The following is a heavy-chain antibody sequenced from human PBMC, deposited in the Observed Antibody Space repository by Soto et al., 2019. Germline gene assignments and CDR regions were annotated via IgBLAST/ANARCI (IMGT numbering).Heavy chain of an antibody. D-gene: IGHD2-8*02. CDR1: GFTFSSYG. J-gene: IGHJ4*02. CDR3: GGDLGGVCRGWYPRGGFDY. CDR2: IWYDGSKK. V-gene: IGHV3-33*01. Sequence: QVQLVESGGGVVQPGRSLRLSCAASGFTFSSYGMHWVRQAPGKGLEWVAVIWYDGSKKYYADSVKGRFTISRDNSKKKVYLEMNRLRGGGKGGVLWGGDLGGVCRGWYPRGGFDYWGQGTLVTVSS.